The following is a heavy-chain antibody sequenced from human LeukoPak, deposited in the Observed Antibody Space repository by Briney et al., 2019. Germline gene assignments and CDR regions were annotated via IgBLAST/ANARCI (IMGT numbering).Heavy chain of an antibody. CDR1: GGSISSYY. CDR3: ARSRGYFDY. D-gene: IGHD6-13*01. V-gene: IGHV4-59*01. CDR2: IYYSGST. J-gene: IGHJ4*02. Sequence: SETLSLTCTVSGGSISSYYWSWIRQPPGKGLEWIGYIYYSGSTNYNPSLKSRVTISVDTSKNQFSLKLSSVTATDTALYYCARSRGYFDYWGQGTLVTVSS.